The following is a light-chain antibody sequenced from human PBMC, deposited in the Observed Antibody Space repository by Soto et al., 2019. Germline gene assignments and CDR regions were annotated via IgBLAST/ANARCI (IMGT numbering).Light chain of an antibody. Sequence: EXXXTQSXGTXXLSPGERATLSCRASQSVSSSYLAWYQQKPGQAPRLLIYGASSRATGIPDSFSGSGSGTDFTLTISRLEPEDFAVYYCQQYGSSPPWTFGQGTKVEIK. CDR2: GAS. V-gene: IGKV3-20*01. CDR3: QQYGSSPPWT. CDR1: QSVSSSY. J-gene: IGKJ1*01.